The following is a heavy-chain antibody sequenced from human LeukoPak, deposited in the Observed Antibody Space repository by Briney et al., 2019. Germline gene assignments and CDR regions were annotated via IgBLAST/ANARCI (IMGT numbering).Heavy chain of an antibody. CDR2: TCPSGNT. Sequence: SETLSLTCAVSGGSISSYNCWSWVRQLPEQGLEWIGETCPSGNTNLSPSLRSRVTISRDMSKNQFSLTLNSVAAADTAIYYCARNSGWSQGYWGQGTLVTVSS. D-gene: IGHD6-19*01. CDR3: ARNSGWSQGY. V-gene: IGHV4-4*02. CDR1: GGSISSYNC. J-gene: IGHJ4*02.